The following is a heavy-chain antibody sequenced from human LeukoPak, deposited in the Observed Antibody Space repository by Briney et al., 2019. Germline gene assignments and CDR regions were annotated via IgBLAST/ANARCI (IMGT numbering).Heavy chain of an antibody. CDR1: GYTFTGYY. D-gene: IGHD3-22*01. Sequence: ASVKVSCKASGYTFTGYYVHWVRQAPGQGLEWMGWINPKSGGTNYAQKFQGRVTMTRDTSISTAYMELSRLRSDDTAVYYCARFYDSSGYHNNWGQGTLVTVSS. CDR2: INPKSGGT. CDR3: ARFYDSSGYHNN. V-gene: IGHV1-2*02. J-gene: IGHJ4*02.